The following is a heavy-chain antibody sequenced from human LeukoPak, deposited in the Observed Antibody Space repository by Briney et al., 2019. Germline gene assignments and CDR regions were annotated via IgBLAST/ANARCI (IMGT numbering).Heavy chain of an antibody. J-gene: IGHJ4*02. CDR2: INHSGST. D-gene: IGHD5-24*01. V-gene: IGHV4-34*01. Sequence: SETLSLTCAFCGGSFSGYYWSWIRQPPGKGLEWIGEINHSGSTNYNPSLKSRVTISVDTSKNQFSLKLSSVTAADTAVYYCARVIYGYWVDYWGQGTLATVSS. CDR1: GGSFSGYY. CDR3: ARVIYGYWVDY.